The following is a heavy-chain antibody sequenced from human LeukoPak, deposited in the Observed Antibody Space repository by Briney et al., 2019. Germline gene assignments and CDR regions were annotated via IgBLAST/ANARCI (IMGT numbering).Heavy chain of an antibody. V-gene: IGHV4-34*01. CDR1: VESFRGYY. CDR2: INHSGST. J-gene: IGHJ4*02. D-gene: IGHD2-8*02. CDR3: AGAPRWGKKAYFDY. Sequence: SETLSLTCALYVESFRGYYSSWMREPPGEGLEWSGEINHSGSTNYNPSLKSRVTISVDTSKNQFSLKLSSVTAADTAVYYWAGAPRWGKKAYFDYWGQGTLVTVSS.